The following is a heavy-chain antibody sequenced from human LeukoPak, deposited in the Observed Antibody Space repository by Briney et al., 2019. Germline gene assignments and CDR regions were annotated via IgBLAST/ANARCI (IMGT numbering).Heavy chain of an antibody. Sequence: ASETLSLTCTVSGGSISSYYWSWIRQPAGKGLEWIGRIYTSGSTNYNPSLKSRVTISVDTSKNQFSLKLSSVTAADTAVYHCAREGYYDSSGYYFPWGQGTLVTVSS. D-gene: IGHD3-22*01. CDR2: IYTSGST. CDR3: AREGYYDSSGYYFP. V-gene: IGHV4-4*07. CDR1: GGSISSYY. J-gene: IGHJ5*02.